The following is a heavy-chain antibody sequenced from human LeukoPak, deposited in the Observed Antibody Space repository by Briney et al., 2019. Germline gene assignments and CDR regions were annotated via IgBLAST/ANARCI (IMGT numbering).Heavy chain of an antibody. D-gene: IGHD3-10*01. Sequence: GGSLRLSCAASGFTFNTYAMSWVRQAPGKGLEWVSRISGSSDNTYYADSVKGRFTISRDNSKNTLYLQMNSLRAEDTAVYYCAKQPPSLRYGSGRLEYYFDYWGQGTLVTVSS. CDR3: AKQPPSLRYGSGRLEYYFDY. CDR1: GFTFNTYA. V-gene: IGHV3-23*01. J-gene: IGHJ4*02. CDR2: ISGSSDNT.